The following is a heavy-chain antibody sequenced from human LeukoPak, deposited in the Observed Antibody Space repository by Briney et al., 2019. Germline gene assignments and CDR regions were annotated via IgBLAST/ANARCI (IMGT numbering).Heavy chain of an antibody. CDR1: GYSISSGYY. CDR3: ARGNRGNLDY. CDR2: IYHSGST. V-gene: IGHV4-38-2*02. Sequence: SETLSLTCTVSGYSISSGYYWGWTRPPPGKGLGWIGSIYHSGSTYYNPSLKSRVTISVDTSKNQFSLKLSSVTAADTAVYYCARGNRGNLDYWGQGTLVTVSS. J-gene: IGHJ4*02.